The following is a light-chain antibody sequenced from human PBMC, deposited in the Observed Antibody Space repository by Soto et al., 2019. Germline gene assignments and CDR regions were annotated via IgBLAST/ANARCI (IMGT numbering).Light chain of an antibody. J-gene: IGLJ3*02. CDR1: SSDVGGYHY. CDR2: DVT. V-gene: IGLV2-11*01. Sequence: QSVLTQPRSVSGSPGQSVTISCTGTSSDVGGYHYVSWYQQHPGKAPKLMIYDVTQRPSGVPDRFSVSKSGNTASLTISGLQADDEADYYCFSYAGSYTWVFGGGTKLTVL. CDR3: FSYAGSYTWV.